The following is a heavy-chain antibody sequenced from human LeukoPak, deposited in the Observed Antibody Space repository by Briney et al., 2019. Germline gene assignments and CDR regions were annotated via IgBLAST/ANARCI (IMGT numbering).Heavy chain of an antibody. J-gene: IGHJ4*02. CDR2: ISWNSGSI. CDR3: AKAGGYNYDFWSASRYFDY. V-gene: IGHV3-9*01. D-gene: IGHD3-3*01. Sequence: GGSLRLSCAASGFTFDDYAMHWVRQAPGKGLEWVSGISWNSGSIGYADSVKGRFTISGDNAKNSLYLQMNSLRAEDTALYYCAKAGGYNYDFWSASRYFDYWGQGTLVTVSS. CDR1: GFTFDDYA.